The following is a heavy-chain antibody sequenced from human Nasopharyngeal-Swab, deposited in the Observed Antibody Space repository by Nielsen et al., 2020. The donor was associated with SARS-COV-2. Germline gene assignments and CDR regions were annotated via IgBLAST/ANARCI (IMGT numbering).Heavy chain of an antibody. CDR2: IYHTGST. CDR3: AGDYGGFSGLDF. D-gene: IGHD4-23*01. Sequence: SETLSLTCTVSRGSMSNIYWSWIRKSPGKGLEWIGSIYHTGSTTYSPSLKSRVTISMDPSGNQFFLSLSSVTAADTALYYCAGDYGGFSGLDFWGQGTLVTVSS. CDR1: RGSMSNIY. V-gene: IGHV4-59*12. J-gene: IGHJ4*02.